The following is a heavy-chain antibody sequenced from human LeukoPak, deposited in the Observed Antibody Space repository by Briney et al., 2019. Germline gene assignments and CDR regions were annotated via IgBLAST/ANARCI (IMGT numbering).Heavy chain of an antibody. J-gene: IGHJ4*02. Sequence: GGSLRLSCAASGFTFSSYSMNWVRQAPGKGLEWVSSISSSSSYIYYADSVKGRFTISRGNAKNSLYLQMNSLRAEDTAVYYCARAGLSGTLDYWGQGTLVTVSS. CDR2: ISSSSSYI. CDR1: GFTFSSYS. V-gene: IGHV3-21*01. D-gene: IGHD1-26*01. CDR3: ARAGLSGTLDY.